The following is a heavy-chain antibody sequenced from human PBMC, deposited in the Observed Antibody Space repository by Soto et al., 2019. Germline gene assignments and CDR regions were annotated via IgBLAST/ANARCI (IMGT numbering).Heavy chain of an antibody. Sequence: DVQLLESGGGLVQWGGSLRLSCVTSGFTFSTYGMTWVRQAPGKGLEWVSYGGSGGSRYYAESVKGRFTISRDNSKNTLSLEMNSLRAEDTATYYCVKFRGRAYRYYYMDVWCKGTTVTVSS. CDR3: VKFRGRAYRYYYMDV. CDR2: YGGSGGSR. J-gene: IGHJ6*03. D-gene: IGHD3-10*01. CDR1: GFTFSTYG. V-gene: IGHV3-23*01.